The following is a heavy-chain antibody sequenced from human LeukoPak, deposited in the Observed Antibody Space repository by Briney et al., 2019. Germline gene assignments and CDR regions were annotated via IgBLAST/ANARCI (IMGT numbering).Heavy chain of an antibody. J-gene: IGHJ2*01. V-gene: IGHV4-59*08. Sequence: SETLSLTCTVSGGSISSYYWSWIRQPPGKGLEWIGYIYYTGSTNYNPSLKSRVTISVDTSKNHFSLKLNSVTPEDTAVYYCARGSKGSSPYWYFDLWGRGILVTVSS. D-gene: IGHD6-13*01. CDR2: IYYTGST. CDR3: ARGSKGSSPYWYFDL. CDR1: GGSISSYY.